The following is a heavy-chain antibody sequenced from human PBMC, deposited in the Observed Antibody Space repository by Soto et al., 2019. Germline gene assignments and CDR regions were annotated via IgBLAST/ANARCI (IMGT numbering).Heavy chain of an antibody. Sequence: QVQLVQSGAEEKKPGASVKVSCKASGYTFTSYAMHWVRQAPGQRLEWMGWINAGNGNTKHSQKLQGRVTITRDTSAGTAYMELSSLRSEDTAVYYCARDVAAADYWGQGTLVTVSS. J-gene: IGHJ4*02. V-gene: IGHV1-3*05. CDR1: GYTFTSYA. CDR3: ARDVAAADY. D-gene: IGHD6-13*01. CDR2: INAGNGNT.